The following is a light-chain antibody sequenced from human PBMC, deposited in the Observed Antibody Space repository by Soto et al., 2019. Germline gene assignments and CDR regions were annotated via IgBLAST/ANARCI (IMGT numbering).Light chain of an antibody. Sequence: QSVLTQSPSASASLGASVKLTCTLSSGHSSYAIAWHQQQPEKGPRYLMKLNSDGSHSKGDGIPDRFSGSSSGAERYLTISSLQSEDVADYYCQTWGTGIQAVFGGGTQLTVL. CDR3: QTWGTGIQAV. CDR2: LNSDGSH. CDR1: SGHSSYA. V-gene: IGLV4-69*01. J-gene: IGLJ7*01.